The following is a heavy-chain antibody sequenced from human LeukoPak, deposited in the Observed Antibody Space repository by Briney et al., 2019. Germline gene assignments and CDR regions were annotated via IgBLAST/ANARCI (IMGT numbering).Heavy chain of an antibody. CDR2: IYYSGST. J-gene: IGHJ6*02. CDR1: GGSISSGDYY. D-gene: IGHD3-10*01. Sequence: TLSLTCTVSGGSISSGDYYWRWIRQPPGKGLEWIGYIYYSGSTYYNPSLKSRVTISVDTSKNQFSLKLGSVTAADTAVYYCARYYYGSGRGTYGMDVWGQGTTVTVSS. CDR3: ARYYYGSGRGTYGMDV. V-gene: IGHV4-30-4*01.